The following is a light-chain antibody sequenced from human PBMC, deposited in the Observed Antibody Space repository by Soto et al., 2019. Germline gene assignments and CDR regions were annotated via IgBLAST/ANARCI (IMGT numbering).Light chain of an antibody. CDR3: SSFAGGGNPVL. J-gene: IGLJ2*01. CDR1: SSDVGGYNY. V-gene: IGLV2-8*01. Sequence: QSALTPPPSASGSLGQSVPISCTGTSSDVGGYNYVSWPQQHPGKAPKLMIYEVTKRPSGVPDRFSGSKSGNTASLTVSGLQAEDEADYYCSSFAGGGNPVLFGGGTKLTVL. CDR2: EVT.